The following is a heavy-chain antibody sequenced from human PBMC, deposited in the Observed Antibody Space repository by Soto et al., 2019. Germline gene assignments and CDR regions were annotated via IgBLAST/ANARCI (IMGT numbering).Heavy chain of an antibody. CDR1: GDSVSSNSAA. J-gene: IGHJ6*02. Sequence: SQTLSLTCAISGDSVSSNSAAWNWIRQSPSRGLEWLGRTYYRSKWYNDYAVSVKSRITINPDTSKNQFSLQLNSVTPEDTAVYYCARGQQLEHYYYYYGMDVWGQGTTVTV. CDR2: TYYRSKWYN. D-gene: IGHD6-13*01. V-gene: IGHV6-1*01. CDR3: ARGQQLEHYYYYYGMDV.